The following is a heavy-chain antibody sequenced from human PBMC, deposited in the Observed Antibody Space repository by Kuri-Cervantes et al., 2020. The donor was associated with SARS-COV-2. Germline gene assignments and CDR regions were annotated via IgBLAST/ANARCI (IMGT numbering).Heavy chain of an antibody. CDR2: INPDGSYT. CDR3: ARARNYYYYGMDV. Sequence: GESLKISCAASGFTFSGHWIHWVRQAPGKGPVWVSRINPDGSYTNNADSVKGRFTLSRDNAKNSLYLQMNSLRAEDTAVYYCARARNYYYYGMDVWGQGNTVNVSS. J-gene: IGHJ6*02. CDR1: GFTFSGHW. V-gene: IGHV3-74*01.